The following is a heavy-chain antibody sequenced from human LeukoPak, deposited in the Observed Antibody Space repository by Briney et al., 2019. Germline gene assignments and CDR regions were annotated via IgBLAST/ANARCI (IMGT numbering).Heavy chain of an antibody. CDR2: IDQGGSHG. CDR3: ASTFPYCSAGSCAL. CDR1: GLTFSNSW. D-gene: IGHD2-15*01. V-gene: IGHV3-7*01. Sequence: GGSLRLSRVASGLTFSNSWMTWVRQAPGKGLEWVGNIDQGGSHGNYVDSVKGRFTISRDNAKNSLYLQMDSLRAEDTAIYYCASTFPYCSAGSCALGGQGTLVTVSS. J-gene: IGHJ4*02.